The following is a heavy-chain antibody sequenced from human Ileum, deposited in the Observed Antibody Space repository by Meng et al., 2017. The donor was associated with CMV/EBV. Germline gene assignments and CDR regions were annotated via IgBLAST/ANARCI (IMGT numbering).Heavy chain of an antibody. Sequence: LSCAASGFTCSNYARSWVRQAPGKGLEWVSSISGSGITTYYADSVKGRFTISRDNSRDTLYLDMNSLRAEDTALYYCAKDQGFSAASGGDQGTLVTVSS. J-gene: IGHJ4*02. CDR1: GFTCSNYA. V-gene: IGHV3-23*01. CDR2: ISGSGITT. CDR3: AKDQGFSAASG. D-gene: IGHD6-13*01.